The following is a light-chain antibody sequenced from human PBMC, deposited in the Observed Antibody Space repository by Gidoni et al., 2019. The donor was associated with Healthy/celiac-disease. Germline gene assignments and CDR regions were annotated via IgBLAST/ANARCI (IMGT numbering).Light chain of an antibody. CDR1: QSISSY. CDR2: AAS. Sequence: DIQMTPSPSSRAASVGDRVTITCRASQSISSYLNWYQQKPGKAPKLLIYAASSLQSGVPSRFSGSGSGTDFTLTISSLQPEDFATYYCQQSYSTPYTFXXXTKLEIK. CDR3: QQSYSTPYT. V-gene: IGKV1-39*01. J-gene: IGKJ2*01.